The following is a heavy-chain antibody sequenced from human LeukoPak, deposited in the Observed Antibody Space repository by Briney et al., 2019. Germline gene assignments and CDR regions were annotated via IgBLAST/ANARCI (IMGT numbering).Heavy chain of an antibody. Sequence: PGGSLRLSCAASGFTFSSYSMTWVRQAPGKGLEWVSSISSSSSYIYYADSVKGRFTISRDNAKNSLYLQMNSLRAEDTAVYYCAAQVGSGWGGDWFDPWGQGTLVTVSS. CDR2: ISSSSSYI. D-gene: IGHD6-19*01. CDR3: AAQVGSGWGGDWFDP. J-gene: IGHJ5*02. V-gene: IGHV3-21*04. CDR1: GFTFSSYS.